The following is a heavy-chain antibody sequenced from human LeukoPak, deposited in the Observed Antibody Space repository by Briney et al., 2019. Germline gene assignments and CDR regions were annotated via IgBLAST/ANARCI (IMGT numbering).Heavy chain of an antibody. J-gene: IGHJ4*02. V-gene: IGHV1-2*02. CDR3: ARDPYSSGWYAAGDY. CDR2: INPNSGGT. Sequence: GASVKVSCKASGYTFTSYGISWVRQAPGQGLEWMGWINPNSGGTNYAQKFQGRVTMTRDTSISTAYMELSRLRSDDTAVYYCARDPYSSGWYAAGDYWGQGTLVTVSS. D-gene: IGHD6-19*01. CDR1: GYTFTSYG.